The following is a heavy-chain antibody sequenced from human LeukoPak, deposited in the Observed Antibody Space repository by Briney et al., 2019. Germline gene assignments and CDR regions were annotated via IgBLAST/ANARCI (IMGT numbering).Heavy chain of an antibody. CDR3: VTDRSGSYDY. J-gene: IGHJ4*02. CDR1: GASISSFY. Sequence: SETLSLTCTVSGASISSFYWSWNRQPAGKGLEWIGRIYTSGGTNYNPSLKSRVTMSIDTSKNQFSLKLYSVTAADTAVYYCVTDRSGSYDYWGQGILVTVSS. D-gene: IGHD1-26*01. CDR2: IYTSGGT. V-gene: IGHV4-4*07.